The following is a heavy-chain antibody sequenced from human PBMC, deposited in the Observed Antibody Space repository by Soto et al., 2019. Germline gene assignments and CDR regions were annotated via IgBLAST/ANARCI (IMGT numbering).Heavy chain of an antibody. CDR1: GYTFTSYG. Sequence: ASVKFSCTASGYTFTSYGISWVRQAPGQGLEWMGWISAYNGNTNYAQKLQGRVTMTTDTSTSTAYMELRSLRSDDTAVYYCAREGTKWHEPSLGSLTLILMAVSGQGSTVTV. CDR3: AREGTKWHEPSLGSLTLILMAV. D-gene: IGHD2-21*02. CDR2: ISAYNGNT. V-gene: IGHV1-18*04. J-gene: IGHJ6*02.